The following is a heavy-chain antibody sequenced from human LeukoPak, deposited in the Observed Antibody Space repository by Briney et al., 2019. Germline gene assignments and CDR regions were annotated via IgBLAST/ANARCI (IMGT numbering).Heavy chain of an antibody. CDR2: VNRDGSET. CDR1: GFALSSHW. Sequence: GVLRLSCAASGFALSSHWMTWVRQVPGRGPEWVANVNRDGSETYYLDSVKGRFTISKDNAKNSLYLQMNSLRAEDTAVYYCATGDYGVHGDYWGQGILVTVSS. V-gene: IGHV3-7*03. D-gene: IGHD4/OR15-4a*01. CDR3: ATGDYGVHGDY. J-gene: IGHJ4*02.